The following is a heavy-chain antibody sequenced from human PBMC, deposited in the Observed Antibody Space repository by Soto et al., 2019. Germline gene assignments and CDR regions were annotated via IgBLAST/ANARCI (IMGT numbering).Heavy chain of an antibody. CDR3: AKYSSGWSFDY. CDR1: GYTFASYP. J-gene: IGHJ4*02. V-gene: IGHV1-3*04. D-gene: IGHD6-19*01. Sequence: ASVKVSCKASGYTFASYPMQWVRQAPGQRLEWMGWINTGNDNTKYSQKFQGRVTINRDTSASTVYMELSSLRSEDTAVYYCAKYSSGWSFDYWGQGTLVTVSS. CDR2: INTGNDNT.